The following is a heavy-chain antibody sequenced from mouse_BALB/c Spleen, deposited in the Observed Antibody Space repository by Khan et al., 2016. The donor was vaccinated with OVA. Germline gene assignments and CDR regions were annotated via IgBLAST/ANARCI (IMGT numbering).Heavy chain of an antibody. J-gene: IGHJ4*01. Sequence: EVQLQESGPGLVKPSQSLSLTCSVTGYSITSGYYWNWIRQFPGNKLEWMGYISSTGGTSYNPSLKSRISITRDTSKNQFFLQLKSVTAEDTATYYCARSLYYSYGYALDCWGRGTLVTVSS. D-gene: IGHD2-14*01. CDR2: ISSTGGT. V-gene: IGHV3-2*02. CDR3: ARSLYYSYGYALDC. CDR1: GYSITSGYY.